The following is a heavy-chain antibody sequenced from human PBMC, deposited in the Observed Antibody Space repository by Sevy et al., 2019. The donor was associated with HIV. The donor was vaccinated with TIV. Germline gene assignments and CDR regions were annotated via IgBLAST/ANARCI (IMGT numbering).Heavy chain of an antibody. D-gene: IGHD3-3*01. J-gene: IGHJ4*02. CDR1: GYTFTSYG. V-gene: IGHV1-18*01. CDR2: ISAYNGNT. CDR3: ARVVGGSGYYTIILDY. Sequence: ASVNVSCKASGYTFTSYGISWVRQAPGQGLEWMGWISAYNGNTNYSQKLQGRVTMTTDTSTSTAYMELRSLRSDDTAVYYCARVVGGSGYYTIILDYWGQGTLVTVSS.